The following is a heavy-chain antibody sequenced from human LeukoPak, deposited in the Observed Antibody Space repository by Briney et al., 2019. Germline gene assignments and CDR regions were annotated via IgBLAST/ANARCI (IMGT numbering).Heavy chain of an antibody. Sequence: PRGSLRLSCAAAGLNFNYYAMNWVRQAPGKGLEWVSGVRDEGSSTYYADSVKGRFTISRDNAKNSLSLEMNSLRAEDTAVYYCAKNDFLSGYYTGFGGGGDDYYYYGMDVWGQGTTVTVSS. D-gene: IGHD3-3*01. V-gene: IGHV3-23*01. J-gene: IGHJ6*02. CDR2: VRDEGSST. CDR1: GLNFNYYA. CDR3: AKNDFLSGYYTGFGGGGDDYYYYGMDV.